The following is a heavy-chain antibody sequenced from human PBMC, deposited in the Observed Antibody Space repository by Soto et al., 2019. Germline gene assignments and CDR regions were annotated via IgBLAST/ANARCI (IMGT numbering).Heavy chain of an antibody. V-gene: IGHV3-33*01. J-gene: IGHJ6*02. CDR2: IWYDGSNK. Sequence: GGSLRLSCAASGFTFSSYGMHWVRQAPGKGLEWVAVIWYDGSNKYYADSVKGRFTISRDNSKNTLYLQMNSLRAEDTAVYYCARGADIAARPNANYYYYGMDVWGQGTTVTVSS. CDR3: ARGADIAARPNANYYYYGMDV. D-gene: IGHD6-6*01. CDR1: GFTFSSYG.